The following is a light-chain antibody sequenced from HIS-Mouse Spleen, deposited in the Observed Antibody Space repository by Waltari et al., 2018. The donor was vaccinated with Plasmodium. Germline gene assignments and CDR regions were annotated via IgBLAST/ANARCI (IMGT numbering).Light chain of an antibody. CDR3: RQYYSYPYT. J-gene: IGKJ2*01. V-gene: IGKV1-8*01. CDR1: QGISSY. CDR2: AAS. Sequence: ALRMTQTPSPFPASPGDRATTTCRARQGISSYLAWYQQKPGKAPKLLLYAASTWQRGVPSRFIGSGSGTDFTLSISCLQSEGFATYYCRQYYSYPYTFGQGTKLEIK.